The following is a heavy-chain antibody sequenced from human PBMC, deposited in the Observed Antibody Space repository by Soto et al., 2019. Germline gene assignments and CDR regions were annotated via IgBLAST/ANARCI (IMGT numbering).Heavy chain of an antibody. CDR1: GDSVASNSAA. V-gene: IGHV6-1*01. J-gene: IGHJ6*02. CDR3: TTGATSGRYVIFYYGIDV. Sequence: PSQTLSLTCAISGDSVASNSAAWNWIRQSPSRGLEWLGRTYYRSKWYTDYAESVKSRITINPDTSKNQVSLQLKSVTPEDTAVYYCTTGATSGRYVIFYYGIDVWGQGTTVTVSS. D-gene: IGHD3-3*01. CDR2: TYYRSKWYT.